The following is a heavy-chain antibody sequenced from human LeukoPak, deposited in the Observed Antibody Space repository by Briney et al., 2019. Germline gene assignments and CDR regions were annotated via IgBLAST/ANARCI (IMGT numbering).Heavy chain of an antibody. J-gene: IGHJ4*02. CDR3: ARLAAGSDYFDY. CDR1: GFTFSQYW. D-gene: IGHD6-13*01. Sequence: PGGSLRLSCAASGFTFSQYWMSWVRQAPGKGLEWVANIGEDGSEIYYVDSVKGRFTISRDNAKNSLYLQMNGLRAEDMAVYYCARLAAGSDYFDYWGQGTLVTVSS. V-gene: IGHV3-7*04. CDR2: IGEDGSEI.